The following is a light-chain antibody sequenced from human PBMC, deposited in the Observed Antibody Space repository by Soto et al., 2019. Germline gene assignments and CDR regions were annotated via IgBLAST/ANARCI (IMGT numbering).Light chain of an antibody. J-gene: IGKJ1*01. CDR2: DVS. CDR3: QQYGVSRT. V-gene: IGKV3-20*01. CDR1: QSVSNNF. Sequence: EIVLTQSPGTLSLSPGERATLSCRASQSVSNNFLAWYQQKPGQAPRLLIYDVSSRATGIPDNFSGSGSGTDFTLTISRLEPEDFAMYYCQQYGVSRTFGQGTRVEIK.